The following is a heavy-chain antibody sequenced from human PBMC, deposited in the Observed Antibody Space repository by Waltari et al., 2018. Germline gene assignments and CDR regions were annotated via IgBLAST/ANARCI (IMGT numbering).Heavy chain of an antibody. CDR2: INPDGRLK. D-gene: IGHD4-4*01. Sequence: EVQLVESGGGLVQPGGSLRLSCAASGVTFSSFWMSWVRQAPGKGREWLAKINPDGRLKNDVDSVKGRFTISRDSAKNSLYLQMNSLRAEDTAVYYCAKDSYSKGDYWGQGTLLTVSS. CDR3: AKDSYSKGDY. J-gene: IGHJ4*02. V-gene: IGHV3-7*03. CDR1: GVTFSSFW.